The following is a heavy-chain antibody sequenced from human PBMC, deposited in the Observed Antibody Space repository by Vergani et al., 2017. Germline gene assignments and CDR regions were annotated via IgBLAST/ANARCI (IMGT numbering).Heavy chain of an antibody. J-gene: IGHJ6*02. CDR3: ARSKYYYDSSGYYTTRYYYYYGMDV. D-gene: IGHD3-22*01. CDR1: GCSISSYY. V-gene: IGHV4-59*01. CDR2: IYYSGST. Sequence: QVQLQESGPGLVKPSETLSLTCTVSGCSISSYYWSWIRQPPGKGLEWIGYIYYSGSTNDNPSLKSRVTISVDTSKNQFSLKLSSVTAADTAVYYCARSKYYYDSSGYYTTRYYYYYGMDVWGQGTTVTVSS.